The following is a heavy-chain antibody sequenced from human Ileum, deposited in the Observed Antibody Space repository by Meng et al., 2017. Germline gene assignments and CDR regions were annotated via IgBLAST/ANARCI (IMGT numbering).Heavy chain of an antibody. CDR3: AHRLAYSSNYNVGWFDP. CDR2: IYWDDDK. V-gene: IGHV2-5*02. CDR1: GFSLRTSGVG. Sequence: SGPTLVKPTQTLTLTCTFSGFSLRTSGVGVGWIRQPPGKALECLALIYWDDDKRYNPSLKNRLTITKDTSKNQVVLTMTNMDPVDTATYYCAHRLAYSSNYNVGWFDPWGQGTLVTSPQ. J-gene: IGHJ5*02. D-gene: IGHD6-13*01.